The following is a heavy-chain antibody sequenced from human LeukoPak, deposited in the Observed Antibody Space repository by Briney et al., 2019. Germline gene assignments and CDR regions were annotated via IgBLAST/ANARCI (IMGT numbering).Heavy chain of an antibody. J-gene: IGHJ5*02. V-gene: IGHV3-23*01. D-gene: IGHD6-25*01. Sequence: PGGSLRLSWAASGFTFSSYAMSWVRQAPGKGLEWVSAISGSGGSTYYADSVKGRFTISSDNSKNTLYLQMNSLRAEDTAVYYCAKDYPGIAASPNWFDPWGQGTLVTVSS. CDR1: GFTFSSYA. CDR3: AKDYPGIAASPNWFDP. CDR2: ISGSGGST.